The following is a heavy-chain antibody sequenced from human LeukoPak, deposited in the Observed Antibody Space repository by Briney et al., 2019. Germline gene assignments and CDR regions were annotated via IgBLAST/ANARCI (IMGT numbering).Heavy chain of an antibody. J-gene: IGHJ4*02. CDR2: IYYSGST. CDR1: GGSISSNNYY. Sequence: SETLSLTCTVSGGSISSNNYYWGWIRQPPGKGLEWIGSIYYSGSTYNNPSLKSRVTISVDTTKNQFSLKLTSVTAADTAVYYCASSPSGYWWNFDCWGQETLVTVSS. V-gene: IGHV4-39*01. CDR3: ASSPSGYWWNFDC. D-gene: IGHD3-22*01.